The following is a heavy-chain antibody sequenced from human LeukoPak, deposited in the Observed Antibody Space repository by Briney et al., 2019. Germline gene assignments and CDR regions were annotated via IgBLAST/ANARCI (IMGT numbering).Heavy chain of an antibody. V-gene: IGHV4-39*01. D-gene: IGHD3-22*01. CDR2: IYYSGST. Sequence: SETLSLTCTVSGGSISSSSYYWGWIRQPPGKGLEWIGSIYYSGSTYYNPSLKSRVTISVDTSKNQFSLKLSSVTAADTAVYYCARLLPTYYYDSSGWFEPWGQGTLVTVSS. J-gene: IGHJ5*02. CDR3: ARLLPTYYYDSSGWFEP. CDR1: GGSISSSSYY.